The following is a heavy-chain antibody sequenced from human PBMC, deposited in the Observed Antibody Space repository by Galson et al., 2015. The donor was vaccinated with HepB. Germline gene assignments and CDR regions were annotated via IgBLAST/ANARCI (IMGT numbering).Heavy chain of an antibody. Sequence: SLRLSCAASGFIFSSYNMNWVRQAPGKGLEWVSYISDSTSTMYYADSVKGRFTISRDSAKNSLYLQMNSLSAEDTAVYYCARDLRHHGMDVWGQGTTVTVSS. CDR2: ISDSTSTM. CDR3: ARDLRHHGMDV. J-gene: IGHJ6*02. CDR1: GFIFSSYN. V-gene: IGHV3-48*01.